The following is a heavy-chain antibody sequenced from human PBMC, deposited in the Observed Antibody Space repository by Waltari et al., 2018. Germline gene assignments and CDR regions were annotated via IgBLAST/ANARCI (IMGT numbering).Heavy chain of an antibody. D-gene: IGHD7-27*01. J-gene: IGHJ4*02. CDR2: RKQDGSEK. V-gene: IGHV3-7*01. Sequence: EVQLVESGGGLVQPGGSLRLSCAASGFTFSSYWMSWVRQAPGKGLEWVANRKQDGSEKYYVDSVKGRFTISRDNAKNSLYLQMNSLRAEDTAVYYCARVVGGLGSPWGYYFDYWGQGTLVTVSS. CDR3: ARVVGGLGSPWGYYFDY. CDR1: GFTFSSYW.